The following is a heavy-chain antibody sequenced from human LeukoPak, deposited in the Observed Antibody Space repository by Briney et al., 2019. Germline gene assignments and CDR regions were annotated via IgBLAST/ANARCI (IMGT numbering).Heavy chain of an antibody. CDR1: GFTFSDYY. Sequence: GGSLRLSCGASGFTFSDYYMSWIRQAPGKGLEWVSYISSSGSTIYYADSVKGRFTISRDNAKNSLYLQMNSLRAEDTAVYYCAREGTTGAPSYYYYYYYMDVWGKGTTVTVSS. D-gene: IGHD4-11*01. CDR3: AREGTTGAPSYYYYYYYMDV. CDR2: ISSSGSTI. V-gene: IGHV3-11*04. J-gene: IGHJ6*03.